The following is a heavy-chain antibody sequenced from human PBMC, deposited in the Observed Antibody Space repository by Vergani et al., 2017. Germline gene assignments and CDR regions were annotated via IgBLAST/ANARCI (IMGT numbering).Heavy chain of an antibody. CDR3: ARDKEDFWSGSNDY. CDR2: IKQDGSEK. V-gene: IGHV3-7*01. J-gene: IGHJ4*02. Sequence: LQLQESGPGLVKPSETLSLTCTVSGGSISSSSYYWGWIRQPPGKGLEWVANIKQDGSEKYYVDSVKGRFTISRDNAKNSLYLQMNSLRAEDTAVYYCARDKEDFWSGSNDYWGQGTLVTVSS. D-gene: IGHD3-3*01. CDR1: GGSISSSSYY.